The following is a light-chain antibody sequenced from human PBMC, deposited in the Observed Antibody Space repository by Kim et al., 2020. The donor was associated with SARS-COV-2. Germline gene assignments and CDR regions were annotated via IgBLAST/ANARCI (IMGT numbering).Light chain of an antibody. Sequence: GKTVTIACHRTSGNIASNYVHWYQQRAGSSPTIVIFEDNRRPSGVPDRFSGSIDSSSSSASLINSGLKTEDGADYYCQSYDNTRVIFGGGTTLAVL. CDR1: SGNIASNY. CDR3: QSYDNTRVI. CDR2: EDN. V-gene: IGLV6-57*01. J-gene: IGLJ2*01.